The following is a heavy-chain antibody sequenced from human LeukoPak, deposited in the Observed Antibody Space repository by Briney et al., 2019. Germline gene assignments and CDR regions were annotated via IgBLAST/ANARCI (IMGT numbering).Heavy chain of an antibody. CDR1: GYTFTSYG. Sequence: ASVKVSCKASGYTFTSYGISWVRQAPGQGLEWMGWISAYNGNTNYAQKLQGRVTMTTDTSTSTAYMELRSLRSDDTAVYYCARDHIVSSSWYLVLPAFDIWGQGTMVTVSS. CDR3: ARDHIVSSSWYLVLPAFDI. J-gene: IGHJ3*02. D-gene: IGHD6-13*01. V-gene: IGHV1-18*01. CDR2: ISAYNGNT.